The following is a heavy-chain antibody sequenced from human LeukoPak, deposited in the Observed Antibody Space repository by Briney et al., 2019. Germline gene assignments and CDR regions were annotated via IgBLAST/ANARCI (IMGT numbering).Heavy chain of an antibody. V-gene: IGHV3-23*01. CDR3: AKVRDTGGYWHQAFDY. J-gene: IGHJ4*02. Sequence: PGGSLRLSCAASGFTFTSSWMTWVRQAPGKGLEWVSGISGSGGSTYYADSVKGRFTICRENSKNTLCLQLNSLRAEDTAVYYCAKVRDTGGYWHQAFDYWGQGTLVTVSS. CDR1: GFTFTSSW. D-gene: IGHD3-22*01. CDR2: ISGSGGST.